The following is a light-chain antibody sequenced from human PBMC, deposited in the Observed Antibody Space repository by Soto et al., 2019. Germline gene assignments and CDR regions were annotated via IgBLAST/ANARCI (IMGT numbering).Light chain of an antibody. CDR2: DAS. J-gene: IGKJ3*01. CDR1: QSVSRS. CDR3: QQRSNWPPEVT. Sequence: ESGFRQSPDTVSLSPGERDTLSCRASQSVSRSLAWYQQKPGQAPRLLIYDASNRATGIPARFSGSGSGTDFTLTISSLEPEDFAVYYCQQRSNWPPEVTFGPGTKVDIK. V-gene: IGKV3-11*01.